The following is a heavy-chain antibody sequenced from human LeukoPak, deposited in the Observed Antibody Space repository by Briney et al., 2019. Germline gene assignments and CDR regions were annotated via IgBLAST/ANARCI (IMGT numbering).Heavy chain of an antibody. D-gene: IGHD3-22*01. CDR1: GFTFSSYG. CDR3: ARLSGYQAYYYMDD. V-gene: IGHV3-30*02. CDR2: IRYDGSNK. Sequence: GGSLRLSCAASGFTFSSYGMHWVRQAPGKGLEWVAFIRYDGSNKYYADSVKGRFTISRDNSKNTLYLQMNSLRAEDTAVYYCARLSGYQAYYYMDDWGKGTTVTVSS. J-gene: IGHJ6*03.